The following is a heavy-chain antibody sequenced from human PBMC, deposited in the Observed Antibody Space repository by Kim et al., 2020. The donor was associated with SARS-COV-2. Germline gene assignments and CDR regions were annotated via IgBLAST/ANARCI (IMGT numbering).Heavy chain of an antibody. D-gene: IGHD5-12*01. J-gene: IGHJ6*02. CDR3: ARGGYDDYYYYGMDV. CDR1: GYTFTGYY. V-gene: IGHV1-2*04. Sequence: ASVKVSCKASGYTFTGYYMHWVRQAPGQGLEWMGWINPNSGGTNYAQKFQGWVTMTRDTSISTAYMELSRLRSDDTAVYYCARGGYDDYYYYGMDVWGQGTTVTVSS. CDR2: INPNSGGT.